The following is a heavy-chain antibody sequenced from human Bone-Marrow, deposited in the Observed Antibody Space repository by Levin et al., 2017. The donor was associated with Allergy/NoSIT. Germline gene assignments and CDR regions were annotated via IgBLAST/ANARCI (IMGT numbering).Heavy chain of an antibody. J-gene: IGHJ6*02. CDR3: ARIIGRLGYYYDMDV. CDR2: ILWNDEK. V-gene: IGHV2-26*01. CDR1: GFSLSNARMG. D-gene: IGHD1-1*01. Sequence: SGPTLVKPTGTLTLTCTVSGFSLSNARMGVGWIRRPPGKPLEWLAHILWNDEKSYSTSLESRLTISKDTSKSQVVLMMTNMDPVDTGTYYCARIIGRLGYYYDMDVWGQGTTVTVSS.